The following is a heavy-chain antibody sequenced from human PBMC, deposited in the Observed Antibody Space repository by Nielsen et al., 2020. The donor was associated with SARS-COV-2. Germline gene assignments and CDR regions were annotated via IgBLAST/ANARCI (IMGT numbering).Heavy chain of an antibody. CDR3: ARRLYYFYYMDV. CDR2: IIPIFGTA. V-gene: IGHV1-69*13. J-gene: IGHJ6*03. Sequence: PVKVSCKASGGTFSNYAISWVRQAPGQGLEWMGGIIPIFGTADYAQKFQGRVTITADESTSTAYMDLSSLTSEDTAVYYCARRLYYFYYMDVWGKGTTVTVSS. CDR1: GGTFSNYA. D-gene: IGHD6-25*01.